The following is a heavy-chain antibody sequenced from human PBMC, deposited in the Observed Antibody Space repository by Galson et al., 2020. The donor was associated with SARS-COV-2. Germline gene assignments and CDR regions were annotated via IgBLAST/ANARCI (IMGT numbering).Heavy chain of an antibody. J-gene: IGHJ5*02. CDR3: AHRRELLWFGDLFDP. CDR1: GFSLSTSGVG. V-gene: IGHV2-5*02. D-gene: IGHD3-10*01. CDR2: IYWADDK. Sequence: SGPTLVKPTQPLTLTCTFSGFSLSTSGVGVGWIRQPPGKALEWLALIYWADDKRYSPSLKSRLTITKDTSKNQVVLTMTNMDPVDTATYYCAHRRELLWFGDLFDPWGQGTLVTVSS.